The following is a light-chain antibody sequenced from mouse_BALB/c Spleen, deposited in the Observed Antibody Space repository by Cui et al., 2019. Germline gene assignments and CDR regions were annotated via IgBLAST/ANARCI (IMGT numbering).Light chain of an antibody. Sequence: QIVLTQSPAIMSASLGERVTMNCTASSSVSSSYLHWYQQKPGSSPKLWIYSTSNLASGVPARFSGSGSGTSYSLTISSMEAEDAATYYCHQYHRSPFTFGSGTKLEIK. CDR2: STS. J-gene: IGKJ4*01. CDR1: SSVSSSY. CDR3: HQYHRSPFT. V-gene: IGKV4-74*01.